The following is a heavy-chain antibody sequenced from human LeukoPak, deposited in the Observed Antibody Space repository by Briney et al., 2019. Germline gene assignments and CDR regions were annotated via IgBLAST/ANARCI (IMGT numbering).Heavy chain of an antibody. CDR3: GRDNHDYGFDY. J-gene: IGHJ4*02. CDR2: VSNTGGAK. D-gene: IGHD4-17*01. CDR1: VFTFSRYS. Sequence: GRSLSLSCAASVFTFSRYSMGWVPEAPGRGLEWVSFVSNTGGAKYYADSAKGRFTISRDNAHNSLYLQMNSLRDEDSALYYCGRDNHDYGFDYWGQRTLVTVSS. V-gene: IGHV3-48*02.